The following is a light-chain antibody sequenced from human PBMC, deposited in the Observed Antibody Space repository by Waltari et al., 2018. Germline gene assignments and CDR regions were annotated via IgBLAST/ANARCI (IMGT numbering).Light chain of an antibody. CDR2: GAS. CDR3: QQYNNWRT. CDR1: QSIARN. V-gene: IGKV3-15*01. Sequence: EVLMTQSPPTLSVSPGERATLSCRASQSIARNLAGYQQKPGQAPRHLIYGASTRATDVPDRFSDSGSGTEFTLTISSLQSEDFAVYYCQQYNNWRTFGQGTKLEIK. J-gene: IGKJ2*01.